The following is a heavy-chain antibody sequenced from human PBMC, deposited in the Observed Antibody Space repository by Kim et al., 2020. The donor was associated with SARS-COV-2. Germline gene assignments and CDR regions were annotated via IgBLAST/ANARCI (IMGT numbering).Heavy chain of an antibody. CDR3: AKEGGVDGSRVRRSYYYGMDV. CDR2: IYSGGTST. CDR1: GFTFSSYA. D-gene: IGHD2-15*01. Sequence: GGSLRLSCAASGFTFSSYAMSWVRQAPGKGLEWVSVIYSGGTSTYYGDSVKGRFTISRDNSKNTLYLQMNSLRAEDTAVYYCAKEGGVDGSRVRRSYYYGMDVWGQGTTVTVSS. V-gene: IGHV3-23*03. J-gene: IGHJ6*02.